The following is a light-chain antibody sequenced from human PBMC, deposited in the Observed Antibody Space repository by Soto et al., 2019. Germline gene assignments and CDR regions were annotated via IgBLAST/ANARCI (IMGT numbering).Light chain of an antibody. V-gene: IGLV2-14*01. Sequence: QSALTQPASVSGSPGQSITISCTGTSSDVGGYKYVSWYQQYPGKAPKLMIYDVSNRPXXXSNXXSGSKSGNTASLTISGXXXXXXADYYCSSYTYSSVVFGGGTKLTVL. J-gene: IGLJ2*01. CDR3: SSYTYSSVV. CDR2: DVS. CDR1: SSDVGGYKY.